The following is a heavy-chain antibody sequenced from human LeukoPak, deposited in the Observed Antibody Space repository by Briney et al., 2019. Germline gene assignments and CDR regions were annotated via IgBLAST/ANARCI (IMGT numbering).Heavy chain of an antibody. CDR2: IYSGGST. CDR1: GFSVISNY. Sequence: GGSLRLSCAASGFSVISNYMSWVRQAPGKGLEWVSLIYSGGSTNYVDSVKGRFTISRDNSRNTLYLQMNSLRAEDTAVYYCARDGGGTYSLAFDTWGQGTMVTVSS. V-gene: IGHV3-53*01. J-gene: IGHJ3*02. CDR3: ARDGGGTYSLAFDT. D-gene: IGHD1-26*01.